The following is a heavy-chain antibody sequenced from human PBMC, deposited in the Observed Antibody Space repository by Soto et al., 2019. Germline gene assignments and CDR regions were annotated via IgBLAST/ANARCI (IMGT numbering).Heavy chain of an antibody. Sequence: SETLCLTYTVSGGSIGGSSYYWGWIRQPPGKGLEWIGYIYYSGSTNYNPSLKSRVTISVDTSKNQFSLKLSSVTAADTAVYYCARHYFKDLRYFDWLLWPFDYWGQGTLVTVSS. D-gene: IGHD3-9*01. CDR2: IYYSGST. J-gene: IGHJ4*02. CDR1: GGSIGGSSYY. V-gene: IGHV4-61*05. CDR3: ARHYFKDLRYFDWLLWPFDY.